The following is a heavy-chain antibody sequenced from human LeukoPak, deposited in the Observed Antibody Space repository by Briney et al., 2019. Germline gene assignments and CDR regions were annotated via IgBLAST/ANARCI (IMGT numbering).Heavy chain of an antibody. J-gene: IGHJ4*02. D-gene: IGHD3-16*02. CDR2: ISSSSSYI. Sequence: GGSLRLSCAASGFTFSSYSMNWVRQAPGKGLEWVSSISSSSSYIYYADSVKGRFTISRDNAKNSLYLQMNSLRAEDTAVYYCARTYSWSLSRFDYWGQGTLVTVSS. CDR3: ARTYSWSLSRFDY. V-gene: IGHV3-21*01. CDR1: GFTFSSYS.